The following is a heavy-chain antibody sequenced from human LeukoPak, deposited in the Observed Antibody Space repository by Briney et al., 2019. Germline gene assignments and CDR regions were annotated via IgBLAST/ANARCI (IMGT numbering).Heavy chain of an antibody. J-gene: IGHJ4*02. D-gene: IGHD6-25*01. Sequence: GESLKISCKGSGYSFTNYWIGWVRQMPGKGLEWMGIIYPGDSETRYRPSFQGQVTLSADKSTSTAYLQWSSLKASDTAMYYCARRYRNGPFDYWGQGTLVTVSS. CDR1: GYSFTNYW. V-gene: IGHV5-51*01. CDR3: ARRYRNGPFDY. CDR2: IYPGDSET.